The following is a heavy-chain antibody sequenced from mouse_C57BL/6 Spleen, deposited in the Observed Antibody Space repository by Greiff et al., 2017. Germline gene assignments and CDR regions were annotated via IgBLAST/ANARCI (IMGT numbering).Heavy chain of an antibody. J-gene: IGHJ4*01. CDR1: GFTFSDYG. V-gene: IGHV5-17*01. Sequence: EVMLVESGGGLVKPGGSLKLSCAASGFTFSDYGMHWVRQAPEKGLEWVAYISSGSSTIYYADTVKGRFSISRNNAKNTLFLQMTSRRSEDTAMYYCARLGDPDYAMDYWGQGTSVTVSS. D-gene: IGHD3-1*01. CDR3: ARLGDPDYAMDY. CDR2: ISSGSSTI.